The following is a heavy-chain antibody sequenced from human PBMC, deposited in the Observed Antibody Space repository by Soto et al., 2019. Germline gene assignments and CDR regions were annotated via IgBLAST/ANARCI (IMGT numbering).Heavy chain of an antibody. CDR1: GDSISSGNKY. CDR3: ARVPSPFDYYYAMEV. V-gene: IGHV4-30-4*02. Sequence: STETLSLTCTVSGDSISSGNKYWSWIRQAPGKGLEWIGYIFSSGTTYYNPSLKSRLTMSLDTSQNQFSLRLASVTDADSAVYYCARVPSPFDYYYAMEVWGQGTTVTASS. J-gene: IGHJ6*02. CDR2: IFSSGTT. D-gene: IGHD3-16*01.